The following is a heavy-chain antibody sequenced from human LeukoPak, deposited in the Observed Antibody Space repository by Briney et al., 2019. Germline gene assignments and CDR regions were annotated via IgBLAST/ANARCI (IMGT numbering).Heavy chain of an antibody. CDR3: ARRATSVRGIPLFDY. CDR2: IDPSDSYT. CDR1: GYRFTSYS. J-gene: IGHJ4*02. Sequence: GESLRITCKGSGYRFTSYSIDWVRQMPGKGLEWMGRIDPSDSYTNYSPSFQGHVTISADNSISTAYLQWSGLKASDTAMYYCARRATSVRGIPLFDYWGQGTLVTVSS. V-gene: IGHV5-10-1*01. D-gene: IGHD3-10*01.